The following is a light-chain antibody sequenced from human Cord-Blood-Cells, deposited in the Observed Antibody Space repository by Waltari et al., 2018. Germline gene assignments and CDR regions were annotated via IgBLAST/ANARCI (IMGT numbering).Light chain of an antibody. V-gene: IGLV2-14*03. CDR2: DVS. CDR3: SSYTSSRV. Sequence: QSALTQPASVSGSPGQSITISCTGTSSDVGGYHYVSWYQQHPGKAPKLMIYDVSNRPSGVPNRFSGSKSGTTASLTISGLQAEDEADYYCSSYTSSRVFGGGTKLTFL. CDR1: SSDVGGYHY. J-gene: IGLJ3*02.